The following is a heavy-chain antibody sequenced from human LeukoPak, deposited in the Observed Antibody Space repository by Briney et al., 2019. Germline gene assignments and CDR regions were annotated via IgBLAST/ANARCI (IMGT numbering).Heavy chain of an antibody. V-gene: IGHV4-61*02. CDR3: ASLILIAAGSDF. Sequence: PSETLSLTCTVSGGSISSGNYWSWIRQPAGKGLEWIGRIYTSGSTNYNPSLKSRVTISIDTSRNQFSLHLTSVTAADTAVYYCASLILIAAGSDFWGQGNLVTVSS. J-gene: IGHJ4*02. CDR1: GGSISSGNY. D-gene: IGHD6-13*01. CDR2: IYTSGST.